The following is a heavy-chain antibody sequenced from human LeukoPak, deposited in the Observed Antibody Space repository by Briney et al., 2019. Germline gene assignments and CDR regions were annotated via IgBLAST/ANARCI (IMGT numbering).Heavy chain of an antibody. J-gene: IGHJ6*03. V-gene: IGHV1-2*06. Sequence: GASVKVSCKASGYTFTGYYMHWVRQAPGQGLEWMGRINPNSGGTNYAQKFQGRVTMTRDTSISTAYMELSRLRSDDTAVYYCARAGEGRSGKSGYYYMDVWGKGTTVTVSS. CDR3: ARAGEGRSGKSGYYYMDV. CDR1: GYTFTGYY. D-gene: IGHD3-10*01. CDR2: INPNSGGT.